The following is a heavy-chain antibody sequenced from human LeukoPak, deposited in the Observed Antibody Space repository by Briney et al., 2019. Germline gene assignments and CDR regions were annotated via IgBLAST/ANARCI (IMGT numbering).Heavy chain of an antibody. Sequence: SETLSLTCTVSGGSISSYYWSWIRQPPGKGLEWIGYIYYSGSTNYNPSLKSRVTISVDTSKNQFSLKLSSVTAADTAVYHCARAPTDIVEADDAFDIWGQGTMVTVSS. CDR2: IYYSGST. V-gene: IGHV4-59*01. J-gene: IGHJ3*02. CDR1: GGSISSYY. D-gene: IGHD1-26*01. CDR3: ARAPTDIVEADDAFDI.